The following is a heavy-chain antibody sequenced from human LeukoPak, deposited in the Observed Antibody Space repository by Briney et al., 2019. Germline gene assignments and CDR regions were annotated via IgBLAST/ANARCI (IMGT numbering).Heavy chain of an antibody. CDR2: IYYSGNT. D-gene: IGHD1-26*01. V-gene: IGHV4-39*01. Sequence: SETLSLTCTVSGVSISSSNSYWGWIRQPPGKGLEWIGSIYYSGNTYYNASLKSQVSISIDMSKNQFSLKLSSVTAADTAVYYCATAPRGVGATNNWFDPWGQGTLVTVSS. J-gene: IGHJ5*02. CDR3: ATAPRGVGATNNWFDP. CDR1: GVSISSSNSY.